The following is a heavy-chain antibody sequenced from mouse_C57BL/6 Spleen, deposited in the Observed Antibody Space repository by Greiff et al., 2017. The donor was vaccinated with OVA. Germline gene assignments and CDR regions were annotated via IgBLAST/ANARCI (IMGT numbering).Heavy chain of an antibody. D-gene: IGHD4-1*01. V-gene: IGHV1-82*01. CDR2: IYPGDGDT. CDR3: ARSLTGTRYFDV. J-gene: IGHJ1*03. Sequence: VQLQQSGPELVKPGASVKISCKASGYAFSSSWMNWVKQRPGKGLEWIGRIYPGDGDTNYNGKFKGKATLTADKSSSTAYMQLSSLTSEDSAVYFCARSLTGTRYFDVWGTGTTVTVSS. CDR1: GYAFSSSW.